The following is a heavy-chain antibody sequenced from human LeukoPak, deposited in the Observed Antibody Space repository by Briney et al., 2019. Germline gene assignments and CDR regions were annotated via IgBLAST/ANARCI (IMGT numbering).Heavy chain of an antibody. J-gene: IGHJ4*02. D-gene: IGHD2-2*01. CDR3: ASSMWDCSGTIRHERFEY. CDR1: GFTFSSYE. CDR2: ISSSGSTI. Sequence: GGSLRLSCAASGFTFSSYEMNWVRQAPGKGLEWVSYISSSGSTIYYADSVKGRFTISRDNSKNTLYLQMNSLRAEDTAVYYRASSMWDCSGTIRHERFEYWGQGTVVTVSS. V-gene: IGHV3-48*03.